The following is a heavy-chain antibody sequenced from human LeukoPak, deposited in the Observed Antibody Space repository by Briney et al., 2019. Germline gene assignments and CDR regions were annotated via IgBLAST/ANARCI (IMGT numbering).Heavy chain of an antibody. V-gene: IGHV3-48*03. J-gene: IGHJ6*02. CDR1: GFTFSSYE. CDR2: ISSSGSTI. Sequence: GGSLRLSCAASGFTFSSYEMNWVRQAPGKGLEWVSYISSSGSTIYYADSVKGRFTISRDNAKNSLYLQMNSLRAEDTAVYYCARDLCSSTSCYHYYYGMDVWGQGTTVTVSS. CDR3: ARDLCSSTSCYHYYYGMDV. D-gene: IGHD2-2*01.